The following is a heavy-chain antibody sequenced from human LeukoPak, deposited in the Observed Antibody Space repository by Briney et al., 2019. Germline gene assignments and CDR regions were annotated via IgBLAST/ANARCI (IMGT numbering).Heavy chain of an antibody. J-gene: IGHJ6*02. CDR3: ARSVDHYYYYGMDV. D-gene: IGHD3-9*01. CDR2: IGTAGDT. Sequence: PGGSLRLSCAASGFTFSSYDMHWVRQAPGKGLEWVSAIGTAGDTYYPGSVKGRFTISRENAKNSLYLQMNSLRAGDTAVYYCARSVDHYYYYGMDVWGQGTTVTVSS. CDR1: GFTFSSYD. V-gene: IGHV3-13*01.